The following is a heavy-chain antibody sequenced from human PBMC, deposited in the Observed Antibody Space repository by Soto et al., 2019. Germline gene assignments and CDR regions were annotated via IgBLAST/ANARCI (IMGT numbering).Heavy chain of an antibody. CDR3: ANGIVEGRRHYYAMDV. D-gene: IGHD3-22*01. J-gene: IGHJ6*02. Sequence: EVHLLESGGGLVKPGGSLRLSCAASGFVFSSYSVSWARQAPGKGLEWVSVTSGSGDSSYYANSVKGRFTNSRDNSKNMLYMEMGSLRDEDTAVYYCANGIVEGRRHYYAMDVWGQGTPVVVSS. CDR2: TSGSGDSS. V-gene: IGHV3-23*01. CDR1: GFVFSSYS.